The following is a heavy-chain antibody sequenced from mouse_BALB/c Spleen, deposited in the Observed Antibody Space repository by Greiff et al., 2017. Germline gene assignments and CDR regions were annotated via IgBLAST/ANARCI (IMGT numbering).Heavy chain of an antibody. CDR2: INPSTGYT. CDR3: ARKGVYYDYLVYFDY. CDR1: GYTFTSYW. V-gene: IGHV1-7*01. D-gene: IGHD2-4*01. Sequence: QVQLKESGAELAKPGASVKMSCKASGYTFTSYWMHWVKQRPGQGLEWIGYINPSTGYTEYNQKFKDKATLTADKSSSTAYMQLSSLTSEDSAVYYCARKGVYYDYLVYFDYWGQGTTLTVSS. J-gene: IGHJ2*01.